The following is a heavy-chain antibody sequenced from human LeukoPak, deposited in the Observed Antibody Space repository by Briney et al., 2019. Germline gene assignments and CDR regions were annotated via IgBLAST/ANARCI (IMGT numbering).Heavy chain of an antibody. Sequence: GESLKVSCKGSGYSFTSDWIGWVRQMPGKGLEWMGMIYPGDSDTRYSPSLQGQVTISADKSISTAYLQWSSLKASDTAMYYCARGDFSKGVFDVWGQGTMVTVSS. J-gene: IGHJ3*01. V-gene: IGHV5-51*01. CDR2: IYPGDSDT. CDR3: ARGDFSKGVFDV. D-gene: IGHD4-11*01. CDR1: GYSFTSDW.